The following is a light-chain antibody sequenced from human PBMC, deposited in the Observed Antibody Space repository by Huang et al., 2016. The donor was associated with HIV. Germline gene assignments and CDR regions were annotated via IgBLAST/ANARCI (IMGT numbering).Light chain of an antibody. V-gene: IGKV3-15*01. CDR2: GSS. CDR3: QQYNNWLLS. Sequence: IVMSQSPATLSLSPGERATLSCRANKSVSTNLAWYQQRFGQAPRLLIYGSSTRASGSPARFSGSGSGTDFTLTISSLQSEDVAVYFCQQYNNWLLSFGGGTKVDI. CDR1: KSVSTN. J-gene: IGKJ4*01.